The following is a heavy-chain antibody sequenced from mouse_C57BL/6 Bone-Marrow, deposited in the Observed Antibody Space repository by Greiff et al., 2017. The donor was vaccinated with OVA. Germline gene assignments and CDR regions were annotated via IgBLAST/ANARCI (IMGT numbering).Heavy chain of an antibody. CDR1: GFSLTSYG. V-gene: IGHV2-2*01. CDR2: IWSGGST. D-gene: IGHD4-1*01. Sequence: QVQLKESGPGLVQPSQSLSITCTVSGFSLTSYGVHWVRQSPGKGLEWLGVIWSGGSTDYNAAFISRLSISKDNSKSQVFFKMNSLQADDTAIYYCATANWDRFAYWGQGTLVTVSA. J-gene: IGHJ3*01. CDR3: ATANWDRFAY.